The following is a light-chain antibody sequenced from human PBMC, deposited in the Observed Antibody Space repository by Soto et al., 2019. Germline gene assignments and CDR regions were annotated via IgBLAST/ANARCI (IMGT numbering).Light chain of an antibody. CDR2: EDI. J-gene: IGLJ1*01. CDR1: SSDVGSYNL. CDR3: SSHGGSSTYV. V-gene: IGLV2-23*01. Sequence: QPVLTQPASVSWSPGHSITISRTGTSSDVGSYNLVSLYQQHPGKAPKLMIYEDIKRPSGVSNRFSGSKSGNTASLTISGLQPEDEADYHCSSHGGSSTYVFGPGTKVTVL.